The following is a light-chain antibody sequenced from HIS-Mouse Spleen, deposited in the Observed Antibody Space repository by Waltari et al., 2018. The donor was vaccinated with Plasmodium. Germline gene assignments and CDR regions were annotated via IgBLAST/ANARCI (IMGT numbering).Light chain of an antibody. Sequence: EIVMTQSPATLSVSPGERATLPCRASQSVSSNLAWYQQKPGQAPRPLIYGASTRATGIPARLSGSGSGTEFTLTISSLQSEDFAGYYCQQYNNWSFTFGPGTKVDIK. CDR1: QSVSSN. J-gene: IGKJ3*01. CDR2: GAS. CDR3: QQYNNWSFT. V-gene: IGKV3-15*01.